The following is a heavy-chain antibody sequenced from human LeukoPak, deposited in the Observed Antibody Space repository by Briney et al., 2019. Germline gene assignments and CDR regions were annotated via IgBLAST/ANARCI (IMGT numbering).Heavy chain of an antibody. CDR2: ISGNGGST. D-gene: IGHD3-22*01. J-gene: IGHJ3*02. CDR3: AKDHYYDTTGHYSRWRSGLNDAFDI. CDR1: GFTFSSYA. Sequence: GGSLRLSCAASGFTFSSYAMSWVRQAPGKGLEWVSSISGNGGSTYYADSVKGRFTISRDSSKNTVYLQMSSLSAEDTAVYYCAKDHYYDTTGHYSRWRSGLNDAFDIWGQGTLVTVSS. V-gene: IGHV3-23*01.